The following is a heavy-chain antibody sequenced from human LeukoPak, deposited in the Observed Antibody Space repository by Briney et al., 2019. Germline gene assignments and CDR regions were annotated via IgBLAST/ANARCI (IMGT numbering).Heavy chain of an antibody. Sequence: GGSLRLSCAASGFTFTNYWMAWVRQAPGEGLEWVANIKQDGSKKHYVDSLKGRFTISRDNPKNSLYLQMNSLRADDTAVYYCARDTDGSLDYWGQGILVTVAS. CDR3: ARDTDGSLDY. CDR2: IKQDGSKK. D-gene: IGHD1-26*01. CDR1: GFTFTNYW. V-gene: IGHV3-7*01. J-gene: IGHJ4*02.